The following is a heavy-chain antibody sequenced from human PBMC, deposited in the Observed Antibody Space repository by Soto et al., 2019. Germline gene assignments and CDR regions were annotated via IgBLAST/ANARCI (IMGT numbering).Heavy chain of an antibody. CDR2: ISSSSSYI. CDR3: ARDTFDWYQNRYFDY. J-gene: IGHJ4*02. Sequence: GGSLRLSCAASGFTFSSYSMNWVRQAPGKGLEWVSSISSSSSYIYYADSVKGRFTISRDNAKNSLYLQMNSLRAEDTAVYYCARDTFDWYQNRYFDYWGQGTLVTVSS. D-gene: IGHD3-9*01. V-gene: IGHV3-21*01. CDR1: GFTFSSYS.